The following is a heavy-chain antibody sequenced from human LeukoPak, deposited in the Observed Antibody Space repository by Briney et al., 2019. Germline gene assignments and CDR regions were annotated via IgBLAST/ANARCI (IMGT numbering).Heavy chain of an antibody. CDR2: IYYSGST. V-gene: IGHV4-39*07. Sequence: SETLSLTCTVSGGSISSSSYYWGWIRQPPGKGLEWIGSIYYSGSTYYNPSLKSRVTISLDTSKNQFFLKLSSVTAADTAVYYCARETAAGNFFDYWGQGTLVTVSS. D-gene: IGHD6-13*01. CDR1: GGSISSSSYY. J-gene: IGHJ4*02. CDR3: ARETAAGNFFDY.